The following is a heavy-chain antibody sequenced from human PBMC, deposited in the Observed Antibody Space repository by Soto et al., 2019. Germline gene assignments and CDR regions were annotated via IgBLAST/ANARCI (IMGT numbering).Heavy chain of an antibody. CDR1: GGSIGSGGYS. CDR3: ARASAPGAFDI. CDR2: IYHSGST. J-gene: IGHJ3*02. Sequence: SETLSLTWAVSGGSIGSGGYSWSWIRQPPGKGLEWIGYIYHSGSTYYNPSLKSRVTISVDRSKNQFSLKLSSVTAADTAVYYCARASAPGAFDIWGQGTMVTVSS. V-gene: IGHV4-30-2*01. D-gene: IGHD6-19*01.